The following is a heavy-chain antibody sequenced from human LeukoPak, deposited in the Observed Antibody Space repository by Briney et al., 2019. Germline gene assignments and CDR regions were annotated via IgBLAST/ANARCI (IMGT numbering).Heavy chain of an antibody. CDR2: INPNSGGT. CDR3: AATYYDFWSGYTQKNWFDP. V-gene: IGHV1-2*06. J-gene: IGHJ5*02. CDR1: GYTFTGYY. Sequence: ASVKVSCKASGYTFTGYYMHWVRQAPGQGLEWMGRINPNSGGTNYAQKFQGRVTMTRDTSISTAYMELSRLRSDDTAVYYCAATYYDFWSGYTQKNWFDPWGQGTLVTVSS. D-gene: IGHD3-3*01.